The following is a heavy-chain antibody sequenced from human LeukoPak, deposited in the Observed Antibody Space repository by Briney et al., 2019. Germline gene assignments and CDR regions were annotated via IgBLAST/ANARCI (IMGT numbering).Heavy chain of an antibody. CDR2: ISAYNGKT. J-gene: IGHJ6*03. CDR1: GYTFTSYG. Sequence: ASVKVSCKASGYTFTSYGISWVRQAPGQGLEWMGWISAYNGKTNYAQKLQGRVTMTTDTSTSTAYMELRSLRSDDTAVYYCARVAFLSDCSSTSCYSPYYYYYYYMDVWGKGTTVTVSS. V-gene: IGHV1-18*01. CDR3: ARVAFLSDCSSTSCYSPYYYYYYYMDV. D-gene: IGHD2-2*02.